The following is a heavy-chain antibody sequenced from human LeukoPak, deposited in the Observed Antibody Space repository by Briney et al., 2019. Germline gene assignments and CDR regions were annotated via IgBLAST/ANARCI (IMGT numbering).Heavy chain of an antibody. V-gene: IGHV4-31*03. CDR1: GGSISSGGYY. J-gene: IGHJ3*02. CDR3: ARDGLRGVGAFDI. Sequence: PPETLSLTCTVSGGSISSGGYYWSWIRQHPGKGLEWIGYIYYSGSTYYNPSLKSRVTISVDTSKNQISLKLSSVTAADTAVYYCARDGLRGVGAFDIWGQGTMVTVSS. CDR2: IYYSGST.